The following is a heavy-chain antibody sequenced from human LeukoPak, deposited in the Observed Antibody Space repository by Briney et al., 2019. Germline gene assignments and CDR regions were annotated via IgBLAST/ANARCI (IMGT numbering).Heavy chain of an antibody. J-gene: IGHJ5*02. V-gene: IGHV3-33*01. CDR3: ARDRIAVAGTSHWFDP. CDR2: IWYDGSNK. CDR1: GFTFRSYG. D-gene: IGHD6-19*01. Sequence: PGGSLRLSWAASGFTFRSYGMHWVRQAPGKGLEWEPDIWYDGSNKYYGHSVKGRFTISRDNSKHTLYLQMNSLRAEDTAVYYCARDRIAVAGTSHWFDPWGQGALVTVSS.